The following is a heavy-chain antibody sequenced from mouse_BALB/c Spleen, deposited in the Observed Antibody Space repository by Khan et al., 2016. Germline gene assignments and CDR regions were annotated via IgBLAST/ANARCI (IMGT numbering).Heavy chain of an antibody. Sequence: EVKLEESGGGLVQPGGSMKLSCVASGFTFSNYWMNWVRQFPEKGLEWIAEIRLQSNNYATHYAESVKGRFTISRDDSKSSVYLQMNNLRPGDTGIYYCTRPFAYWGQGTLVTVSA. J-gene: IGHJ3*01. CDR2: IRLQSNNYAT. V-gene: IGHV6-6*02. CDR3: TRPFAY. CDR1: GFTFSNYW.